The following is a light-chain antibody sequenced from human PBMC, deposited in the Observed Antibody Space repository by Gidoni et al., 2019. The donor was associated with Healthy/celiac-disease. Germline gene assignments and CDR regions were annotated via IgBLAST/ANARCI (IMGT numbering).Light chain of an antibody. Sequence: EIVMTQSPATLSVSPAERATLSCRASQSVISNLAWYHQKPGQAPRLLSYGSSTRVTGIPARFSGSASGTEFTLTISSLQSEDFAVDYCQQYNNCPFXGXTKVEIK. CDR1: QSVISN. CDR2: GSS. CDR3: QQYNNCP. V-gene: IGKV3-15*01. J-gene: IGKJ4*01.